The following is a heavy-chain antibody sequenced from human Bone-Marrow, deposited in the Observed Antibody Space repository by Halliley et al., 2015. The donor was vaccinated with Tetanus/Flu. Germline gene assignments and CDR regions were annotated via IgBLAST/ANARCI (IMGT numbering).Heavy chain of an antibody. V-gene: IGHV3-21*01. CDR3: ARALQTSYFLDY. J-gene: IGHJ4*02. CDR2: ISHTSRYI. CDR1: GFTFSDYA. D-gene: IGHD1-26*01. Sequence: LRLSCVASGFTFSDYAINWVRQAPGKGLEWVSSISHTSRYIFYTDSVKGRFTVSRDNSRDSLFLQMNSLRAEDTAVYYCARALQTSYFLDYRGQGTLVTVSS.